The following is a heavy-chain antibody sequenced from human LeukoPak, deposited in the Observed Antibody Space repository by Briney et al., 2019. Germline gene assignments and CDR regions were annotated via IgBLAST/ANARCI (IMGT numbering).Heavy chain of an antibody. Sequence: ASVKVSCKASGGTFSSYAISWVRQAPGQGLEWMGGIIPIFGTANYAQKFQGRVTITADKSTSTAYMELSSVRSEDTAVYYCASGVDTAMVTVEEYFDYWGQGTLVTVSS. J-gene: IGHJ4*02. CDR2: IIPIFGTA. D-gene: IGHD5-18*01. CDR3: ASGVDTAMVTVEEYFDY. V-gene: IGHV1-69*06. CDR1: GGTFSSYA.